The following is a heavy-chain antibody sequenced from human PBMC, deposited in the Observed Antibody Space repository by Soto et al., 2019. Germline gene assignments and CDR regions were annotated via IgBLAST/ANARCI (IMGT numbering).Heavy chain of an antibody. CDR1: GGSFSGYY. J-gene: IGHJ6*02. Sequence: SETLSLTCDVYGGSFSGYYWSWIRQSPGKGLEWIASTHYKGSTYYKPSLYSRITTSVDASKSQFSLKLTSVTAADTAVYYCARLPIAVEGYYYGMDVWGQGTTVTVSS. V-gene: IGHV4-34*01. CDR2: THYKGST. D-gene: IGHD6-19*01. CDR3: ARLPIAVEGYYYGMDV.